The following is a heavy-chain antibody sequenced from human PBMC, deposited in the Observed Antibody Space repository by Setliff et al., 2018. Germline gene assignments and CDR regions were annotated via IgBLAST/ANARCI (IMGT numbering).Heavy chain of an antibody. D-gene: IGHD3-16*01. CDR3: ARENADYARSFDP. V-gene: IGHV4-4*07. CDR2: LYTSGIS. CDR1: GGSINNYF. Sequence: PSETLSLTCTVSGGSINNYFWTWIRQPAGKGLEWIGRLYTSGISNYNPSPKSRVTMSVDTSKNQFSLNLTSVTAADTAVYYCARENADYARSFDPWGQGTLVTVSS. J-gene: IGHJ5*02.